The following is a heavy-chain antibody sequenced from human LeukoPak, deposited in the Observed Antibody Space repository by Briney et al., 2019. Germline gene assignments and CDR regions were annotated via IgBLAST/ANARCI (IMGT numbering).Heavy chain of an antibody. CDR3: ARDKDSRVSLAAFDI. CDR1: GFSISSNY. J-gene: IGHJ3*02. D-gene: IGHD3-22*01. Sequence: GGSLSPSCAASGFSISSNYMSWVRQAPGKGLDWVSVNYNGGSTNYADTVKGRFTISRDNSKKTVYLQMNSLRGEDTAVYYCARDKDSRVSLAAFDIWGEGTMVTVAS. CDR2: NYNGGST. V-gene: IGHV3-66*01.